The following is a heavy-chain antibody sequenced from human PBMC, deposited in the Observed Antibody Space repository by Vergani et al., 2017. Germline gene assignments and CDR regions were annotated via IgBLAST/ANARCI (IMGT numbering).Heavy chain of an antibody. Sequence: EVQLLESGGALIQPGGSLRLSCAASGFNFNNYVITWIRQAPGRGLEWVSGISVSGRSIYYADSVKGRFTISRDNSKNTLSLQMNSLTAEDTAIYYCAGPQGTSAYYYGGFDYWGQGILVTVSS. J-gene: IGHJ4*02. CDR1: GFNFNNYV. CDR3: AGPQGTSAYYYGGFDY. V-gene: IGHV3-23*01. CDR2: ISVSGRSI. D-gene: IGHD3-22*01.